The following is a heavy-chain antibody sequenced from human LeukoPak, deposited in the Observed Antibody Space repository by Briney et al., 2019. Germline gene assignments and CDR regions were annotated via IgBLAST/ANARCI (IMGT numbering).Heavy chain of an antibody. J-gene: IGHJ4*02. Sequence: ASVTVSCKASGGTFSSYAISWVRQAPGQGLEWMGRIIPILGIANYAQKFQGRVTTTADKSTGTAYMELSSLRSEDTAVYYCARSQYYYDSSGYTIWGQGTLVTVSS. CDR2: IIPILGIA. D-gene: IGHD3-22*01. CDR1: GGTFSSYA. V-gene: IGHV1-69*04. CDR3: ARSQYYYDSSGYTI.